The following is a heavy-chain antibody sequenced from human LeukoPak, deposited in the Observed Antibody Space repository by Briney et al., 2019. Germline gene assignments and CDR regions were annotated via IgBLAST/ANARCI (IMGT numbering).Heavy chain of an antibody. J-gene: IGHJ4*02. D-gene: IGHD1-26*01. CDR3: ARAGGSYYGIRYFDY. V-gene: IGHV4-30-2*01. CDR2: IYHSGST. Sequence: PSQTLSLTCAVSGGSISSGGYSWSWIRQPPGKGLEWIGYIYHSGSTYYNPSLKSRVTISVDRSKNQFSLKLSSVTAADTAVYYCARAGGSYYGIRYFDYWGQGTLVTVSS. CDR1: GGSISSGGYS.